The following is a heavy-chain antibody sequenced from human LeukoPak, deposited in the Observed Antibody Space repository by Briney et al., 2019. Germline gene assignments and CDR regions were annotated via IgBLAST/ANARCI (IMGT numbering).Heavy chain of an antibody. CDR2: INIGGTNT. J-gene: IGHJ5*02. V-gene: IGHV3-11*01. Sequence: GGSLSLSCAASGFTFNDYYMSWIRQAPGKGLEWLSYINIGGTNTHYADSVKGRFTISRDNAKKSLYLEMNNLRAEDTAVYYCATDGAGFDTWGQGVLVTVSS. CDR3: ATDGAGFDT. CDR1: GFTFNDYY.